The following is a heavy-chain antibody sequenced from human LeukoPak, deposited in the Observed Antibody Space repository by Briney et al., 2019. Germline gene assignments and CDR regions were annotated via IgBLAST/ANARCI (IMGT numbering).Heavy chain of an antibody. CDR3: ARGSTFGGVNDY. Sequence: SQTLSLTCAVSGGSISSGGYSWSWIRQPPGKGLEWIGYIYHSGSTYYNPSLKSRVTISVDRSKNQSSLKLSSVTAADTAVYYCARGSTFGGVNDYWGQGTLVTVSS. J-gene: IGHJ4*02. CDR1: GGSISSGGYS. D-gene: IGHD3-16*01. CDR2: IYHSGST. V-gene: IGHV4-30-2*01.